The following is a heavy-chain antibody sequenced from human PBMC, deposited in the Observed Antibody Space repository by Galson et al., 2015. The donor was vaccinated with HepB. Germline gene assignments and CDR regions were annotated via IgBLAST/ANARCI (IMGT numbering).Heavy chain of an antibody. J-gene: IGHJ1*01. CDR3: ARGGAIAGRQVYLQD. D-gene: IGHD6-6*01. CDR2: ILPVFGMI. CDR1: GYTFTSYG. V-gene: IGHV1-69*13. Sequence: SVKVSCKASGYTFTSYGISWVRQAPGQGLEWMGGILPVFGMIDYAQKFQGRVSISADESRSTAYMELTSLTSDDTAVYYCARGGAIAGRQVYLQDWGQSTLVTVSS.